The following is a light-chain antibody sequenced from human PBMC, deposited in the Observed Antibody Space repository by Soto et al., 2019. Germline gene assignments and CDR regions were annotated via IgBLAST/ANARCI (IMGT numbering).Light chain of an antibody. CDR3: QQYGSSGT. Sequence: IVLTQSPVTLSVSPGDTATLSCRASQSVGSSLAWYQQRPGRPPSLLIYGASTRATGISARFSGSGSGTEFTLTISSLEPEDFAVYYCQQYGSSGTFGQGTKVDIK. CDR1: QSVGSS. CDR2: GAS. V-gene: IGKV3-15*01. J-gene: IGKJ1*01.